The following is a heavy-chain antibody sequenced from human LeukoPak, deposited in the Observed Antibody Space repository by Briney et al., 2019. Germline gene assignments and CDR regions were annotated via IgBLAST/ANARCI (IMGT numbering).Heavy chain of an antibody. CDR2: IYTSGST. CDR3: ARDLGVYDSSGYYDY. D-gene: IGHD3-22*01. V-gene: IGHV4-4*07. CDR1: GGSISSYY. Sequence: SETLSLTCTVSGGSISSYYWSWIRQPAGKGLEWIGRIYTSGSTNYIPSLKSRVTMSVDTSKNQFSLKLSSVTAADTAVYYCARDLGVYDSSGYYDYWGQGTLVTVSS. J-gene: IGHJ4*02.